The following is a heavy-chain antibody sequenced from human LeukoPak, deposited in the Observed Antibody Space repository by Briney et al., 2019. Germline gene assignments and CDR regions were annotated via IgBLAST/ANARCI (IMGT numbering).Heavy chain of an antibody. Sequence: PGGSLRLSCAASGFTFSSYWMSWVRQAPGKGLEWVANIKQDGSEKYYVDPVKGRFTISRDNAKNSLYLQMNSLRAEDTAVYYCARDLSYSSGWYSRPSDYWGQGTLVTVSS. CDR1: GFTFSSYW. D-gene: IGHD6-19*01. CDR3: ARDLSYSSGWYSRPSDY. CDR2: IKQDGSEK. J-gene: IGHJ4*02. V-gene: IGHV3-7*01.